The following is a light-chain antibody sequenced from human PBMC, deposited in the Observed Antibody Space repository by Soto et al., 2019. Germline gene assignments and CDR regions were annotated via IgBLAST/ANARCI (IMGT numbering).Light chain of an antibody. J-gene: IGLJ2*01. Sequence: QSALTQPASVSGSPGQSITISCTGTSSVVGGYNYVSWYQQHPGKAPKLMIYDVSNRPSGVSNRFSGSKSGNTASLTISGRQAEDEADYYCSSYTSSSTRVFGGWTKVTVL. CDR2: DVS. V-gene: IGLV2-14*01. CDR1: SSVVGGYNY. CDR3: SSYTSSSTRV.